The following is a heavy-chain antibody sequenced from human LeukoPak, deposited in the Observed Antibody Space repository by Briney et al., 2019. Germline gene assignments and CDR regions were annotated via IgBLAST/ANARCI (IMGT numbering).Heavy chain of an antibody. CDR2: VHYDGRNK. J-gene: IGHJ4*02. V-gene: IGHV3-30*02. CDR1: GFTFSGSG. CDR3: ADRTSDY. D-gene: IGHD1-14*01. Sequence: PGGSLRLPCAASGFTFSGSGMHWVRQPPGKGLEWVAFVHYDGRNKHYADSVRGRFTISRDNSNNTLYLQMTSVRPEDTAVYYCADRTSDYWGQGTRVTVSS.